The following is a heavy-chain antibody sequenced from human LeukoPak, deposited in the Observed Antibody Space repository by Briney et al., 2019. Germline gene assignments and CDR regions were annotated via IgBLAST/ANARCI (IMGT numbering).Heavy chain of an antibody. CDR3: ARDKRGSYADY. CDR1: GGSMNNYY. Sequence: SETLSLTCTVSGGSMNNYYWGWIRQPPGKGLEWVGYIYYSGSTSYNPSLKGRVTISIDTSKNQFSLNLSSVTAADTAMYYCARDKRGSYADYWGQGTLATVSS. J-gene: IGHJ4*02. D-gene: IGHD1-26*01. V-gene: IGHV4-59*01. CDR2: IYYSGST.